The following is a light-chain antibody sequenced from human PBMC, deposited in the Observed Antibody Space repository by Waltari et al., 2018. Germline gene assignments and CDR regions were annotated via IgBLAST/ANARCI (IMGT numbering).Light chain of an antibody. CDR3: AAWDDSLNGVV. CDR1: SSNIGSNS. J-gene: IGLJ2*01. V-gene: IGLV1-44*01. Sequence: QSVLTQPPSASGTPGQRVTISCSGSSSNIGSNSVNWYQQLPGTAPKLLIYGNFQRPSGVPDGVSDSNPGTSASLAISVLESEDEAGYYCAAWDDSLNGVVFGGGTKLTV. CDR2: GNF.